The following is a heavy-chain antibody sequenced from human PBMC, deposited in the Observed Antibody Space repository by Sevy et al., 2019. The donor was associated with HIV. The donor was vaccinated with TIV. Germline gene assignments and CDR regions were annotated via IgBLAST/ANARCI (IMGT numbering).Heavy chain of an antibody. Sequence: GGSLRLSCAASGFTFSSYSMNWVRQAPGKGLEWVSSISSSSSYIYYADPVKGRFTISRDNAKNSLYLQMNSLRAEDTAVYYCARGAVAATRGTLGYWGQGTLVTVSS. CDR1: GFTFSSYS. J-gene: IGHJ4*02. V-gene: IGHV3-21*01. CDR3: ARGAVAATRGTLGY. D-gene: IGHD2-15*01. CDR2: ISSSSSYI.